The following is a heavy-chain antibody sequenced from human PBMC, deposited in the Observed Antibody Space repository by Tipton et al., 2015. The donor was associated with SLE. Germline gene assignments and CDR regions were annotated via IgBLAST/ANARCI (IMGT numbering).Heavy chain of an antibody. V-gene: IGHV4-59*01. J-gene: IGHJ4*02. CDR1: GGSISSYY. Sequence: PGLVKPSETLSLTCTVSGGSISSYYWSWIRQSPGKGLEWIGYIFYSGSTNYNPSLKSRVTISVDTSKNQFSLKLSSVTAADTAVYYCARSLGTYYYDSTAAFWGQGPLVTVSS. CDR2: IFYSGST. D-gene: IGHD3-22*01. CDR3: ARSLGTYYYDSTAAF.